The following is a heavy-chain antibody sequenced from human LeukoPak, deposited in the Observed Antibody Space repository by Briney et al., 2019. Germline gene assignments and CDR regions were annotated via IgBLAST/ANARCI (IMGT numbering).Heavy chain of an antibody. Sequence: ASVKVFCNASVYTLTSYYMHWVRQAPGQGLEWMGIINPSGGSTSYAQKFQGRVTMTRDTSTSTVYMELSSLRSEDTAVYYCARDGPRIAALGEDFDYWGQGTLVTVSS. CDR1: VYTLTSYY. J-gene: IGHJ4*02. D-gene: IGHD6-6*01. CDR3: ARDGPRIAALGEDFDY. CDR2: INPSGGST. V-gene: IGHV1-46*01.